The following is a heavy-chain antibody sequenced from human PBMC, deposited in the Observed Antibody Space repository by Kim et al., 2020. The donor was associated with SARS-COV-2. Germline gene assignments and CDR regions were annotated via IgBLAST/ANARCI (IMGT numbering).Heavy chain of an antibody. CDR3: TREVWDDSVTGYDY. V-gene: IGHV4-4*02. D-gene: IGHD3-9*01. J-gene: IGHJ4*02. Sequence: SETLSLTCAVSGDSISNNSWWTWVRQPPGEGLEWIGEISPSGKTNYNPALKSRVTISSDKSKNQFSLNLRSVTAAETAVYYCTREVWDDSVTGYDYWGQGALVTVSS. CDR2: ISPSGKT. CDR1: GDSISNNSW.